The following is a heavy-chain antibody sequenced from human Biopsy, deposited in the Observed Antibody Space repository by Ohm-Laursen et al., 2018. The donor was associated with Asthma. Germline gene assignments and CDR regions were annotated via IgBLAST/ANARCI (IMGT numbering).Heavy chain of an antibody. CDR2: INPNSGGT. CDR3: TRGQKSAGDRWFDP. D-gene: IGHD6-13*01. Sequence: ASVHVSCKASGYTFIGCHIHWMRQAPGQGLEWMGRINPNSGGTNYAQKFQGRVTMTRDTSISTAYMEVSRLRSDDTAVYYCTRGQKSAGDRWFDPWGQGTLVTVSS. CDR1: GYTFIGCH. J-gene: IGHJ5*02. V-gene: IGHV1-2*02.